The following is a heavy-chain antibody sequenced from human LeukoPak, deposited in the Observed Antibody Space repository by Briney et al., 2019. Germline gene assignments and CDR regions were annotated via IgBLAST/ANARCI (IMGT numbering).Heavy chain of an antibody. CDR3: ARGNLVDYGDYEY. J-gene: IGHJ4*02. Sequence: GGSLRLSCAASGFTVSSNYMSWVRQAPGKGLEWVSVIYSGGSTYYADSVKGRFTISRDNSKNTLYLQMNSLRAEDTAVYYCARGNLVDYGDYEYWGQGTPVTVSS. D-gene: IGHD4-17*01. CDR2: IYSGGST. V-gene: IGHV3-53*01. CDR1: GFTVSSNY.